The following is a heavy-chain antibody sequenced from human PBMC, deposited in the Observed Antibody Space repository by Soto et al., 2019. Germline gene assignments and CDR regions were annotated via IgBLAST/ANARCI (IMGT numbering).Heavy chain of an antibody. J-gene: IGHJ6*02. D-gene: IGHD6-13*01. CDR2: IDPSDSYT. Sequence: GAALKISCKGSGCSFSSYWISWVRQMPGKGLEWMGRIDPSDSYTNYSPSFQGHVTISADKSISTAYLQWSSLKASDTAMYYCARHIAAAGYYYYGMDVWGQGTTVTVSS. CDR3: ARHIAAAGYYYYGMDV. CDR1: GCSFSSYW. V-gene: IGHV5-10-1*01.